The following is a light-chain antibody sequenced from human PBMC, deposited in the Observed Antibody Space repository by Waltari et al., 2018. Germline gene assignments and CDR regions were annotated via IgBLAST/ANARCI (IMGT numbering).Light chain of an antibody. V-gene: IGLV3-1*01. CDR1: KVGHKY. J-gene: IGLJ1*01. CDR2: EDS. Sequence: SFDLNQPSSVSVSPGQTANINCSGPKVGHKYVSWYQQKAGQSPVLVIYEDSKRPSGIPERFSGSNSGNTAILTISGTQAMDEADYFCQAWDSSTDHFVFGTGTEVTVL. CDR3: QAWDSSTDHFV.